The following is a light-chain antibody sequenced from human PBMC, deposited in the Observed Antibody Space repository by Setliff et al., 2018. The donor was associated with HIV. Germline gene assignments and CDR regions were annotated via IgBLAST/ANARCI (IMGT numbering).Light chain of an antibody. CDR1: SSDIGGYNY. CDR2: EVS. V-gene: IGLV2-14*01. CDR3: SSYRGTLEEV. Sequence: QSVLTQPASVSGSPGQSITISCTGTSSDIGGYNYVSWYQVPPGKAPKVLIYEVSNRPSGISNRFSGSKSGNTASLTISGLQAEDEADYYCSSYRGTLEEVFGTGTKVTVL. J-gene: IGLJ1*01.